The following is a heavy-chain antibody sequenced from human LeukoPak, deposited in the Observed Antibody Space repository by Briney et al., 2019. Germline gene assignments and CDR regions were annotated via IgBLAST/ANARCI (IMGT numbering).Heavy chain of an antibody. D-gene: IGHD3-3*01. V-gene: IGHV3-30*02. CDR2: IRYDGSNK. CDR3: ARVGGSDWGNYDFWSGYYHYYYMDV. J-gene: IGHJ6*03. CDR1: GFTFSNAY. Sequence: AGGSLRLSCTASGFTFSNAYMSWVRQAPGKGLEWVAFIRYDGSNKYYADSVKGRFTISRDNSKNTLYLQMNSLRAEDTAVYYCARVGGSDWGNYDFWSGYYHYYYMDVWGKGTTVTVSS.